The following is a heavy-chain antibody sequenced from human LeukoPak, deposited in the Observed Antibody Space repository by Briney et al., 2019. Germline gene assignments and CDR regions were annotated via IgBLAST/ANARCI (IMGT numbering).Heavy chain of an antibody. Sequence: SSETLSLTCTVSGGSISSYYWSWIRQPAGKGLEWIGRIYTSGSTNYNPSLKSRVTMSVDTSKNQFSLKLSSVTAADTALYYGARDVGCWFWKYNWFDPWGQGTLVTVSS. J-gene: IGHJ5*02. D-gene: IGHD3-10*01. V-gene: IGHV4-4*07. CDR3: ARDVGCWFWKYNWFDP. CDR1: GGSISSYY. CDR2: IYTSGST.